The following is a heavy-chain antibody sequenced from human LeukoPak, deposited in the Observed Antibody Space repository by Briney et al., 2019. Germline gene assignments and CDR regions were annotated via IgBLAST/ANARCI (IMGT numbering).Heavy chain of an antibody. CDR3: ARVLSSSSGWDY. V-gene: IGHV3-20*04. CDR1: GFTFDDYG. CDR2: INWNGGST. J-gene: IGHJ4*02. D-gene: IGHD6-6*01. Sequence: GGSLRLSCVASGFTFDDYGMSWVRQAPGKGLEWVSGINWNGGSTGYADSMKGRFTISRDNAKNSLYLQMNSLRAEDTALYYCARVLSSSSGWDYWGQGTLVTVSS.